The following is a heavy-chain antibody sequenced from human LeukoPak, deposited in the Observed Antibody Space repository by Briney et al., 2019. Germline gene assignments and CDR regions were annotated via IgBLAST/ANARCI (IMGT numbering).Heavy chain of an antibody. D-gene: IGHD4-23*01. V-gene: IGHV4-39*07. Sequence: PSETLSLTCTVSGGSISSSSYYWSWIRQPPGKGLEWIGEINHSGSTNYNPSLKSRVTISLDTSKNQFSLNLSSVTAADTAVYYCARVGGSVITQSPFDSWGQGTLVTVSS. CDR3: ARVGGSVITQSPFDS. J-gene: IGHJ4*02. CDR1: GGSISSSSYY. CDR2: INHSGST.